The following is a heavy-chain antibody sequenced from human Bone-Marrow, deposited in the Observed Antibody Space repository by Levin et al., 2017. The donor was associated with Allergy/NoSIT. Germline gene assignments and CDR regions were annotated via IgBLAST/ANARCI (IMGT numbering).Heavy chain of an antibody. CDR2: IYSSGST. CDR1: AGSITSGSYY. J-gene: IGHJ4*02. D-gene: IGHD5-12*01. V-gene: IGHV4-61*02. Sequence: SETLSLTCTVSAGSITSGSYYWTWIRQPAGKGLEWIGRIYSSGSTNYNPSLKSRVTISVDTSKNQFSLKLSSVTAADTAVYYCARDGGPVFSGYYFDHWGQGTLVTVSS. CDR3: ARDGGPVFSGYYFDH.